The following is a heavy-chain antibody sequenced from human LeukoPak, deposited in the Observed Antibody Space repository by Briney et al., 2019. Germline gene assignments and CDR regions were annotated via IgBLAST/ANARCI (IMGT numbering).Heavy chain of an antibody. CDR3: ARASRATQCNWFDP. J-gene: IGHJ5*02. Sequence: ETLSLTCAVYGGSFSGYYWSWIRQPPGKGLEWIGEINHSGSTNYNPSLKSRVTISVDTSKNQFSLKLSSVTAADTAVYYCARASRATQCNWFDPWGQGTLVTVSS. CDR2: INHSGST. D-gene: IGHD2-15*01. CDR1: GGSFSGYY. V-gene: IGHV4-34*01.